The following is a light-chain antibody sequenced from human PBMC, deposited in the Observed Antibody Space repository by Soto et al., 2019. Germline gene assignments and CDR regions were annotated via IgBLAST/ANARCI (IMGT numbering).Light chain of an antibody. CDR3: QHRSNWPQT. Sequence: EIVLTQSPATLSLSPGERATLSCRASQSVSNSIAWYQQKPGQAPRLLIYDASNRAAGTPARFSGSGSGRDFTLTISSLDPEEFAVYYCQHRSNWPQTFGQGTKVEIK. J-gene: IGKJ1*01. V-gene: IGKV3-11*02. CDR1: QSVSNS. CDR2: DAS.